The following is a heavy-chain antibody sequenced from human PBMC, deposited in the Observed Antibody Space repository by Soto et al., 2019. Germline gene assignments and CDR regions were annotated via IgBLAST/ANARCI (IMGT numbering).Heavy chain of an antibody. D-gene: IGHD3-10*01. V-gene: IGHV3-20*04. CDR2: INWNGGST. J-gene: IGHJ3*02. CDR3: ARDLIQASPYYDVLEI. CDR1: GFTFDDYG. Sequence: GGSLRLSCAASGFTFDDYGMSWVRQAPGKGLEWVSGINWNGGSTGYADSVKGRFTISRDNAKNSLYLQMNSLRAEDTALYYCARDLIQASPYYDVLEIWGQGTMVTVSS.